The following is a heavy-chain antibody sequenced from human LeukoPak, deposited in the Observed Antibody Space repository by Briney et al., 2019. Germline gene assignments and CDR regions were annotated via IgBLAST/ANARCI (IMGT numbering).Heavy chain of an antibody. Sequence: GGSLRLSCAASGFTVSSNYMSWVRQAPGKGLEWGSVIYSGGSTYYADSVKGRFTLSRDNSKNTLYLQINSLRAEDTAVYYCATRAVASSPRDQYGMDVWGQGTTVTVSS. CDR3: ATRAVASSPRDQYGMDV. J-gene: IGHJ6*02. CDR2: IYSGGST. D-gene: IGHD6-19*01. V-gene: IGHV3-66*04. CDR1: GFTVSSNY.